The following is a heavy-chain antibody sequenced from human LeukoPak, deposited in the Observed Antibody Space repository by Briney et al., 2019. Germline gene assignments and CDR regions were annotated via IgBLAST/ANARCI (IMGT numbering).Heavy chain of an antibody. CDR3: ARSPHLNRFDY. CDR2: IYPGDSDT. V-gene: IGHV5-51*01. Sequence: GESLKISCKGSGYTFSNSIIGWVRQMPGKGLEWMGIIYPGDSDTRYSPSFQGQVTISADKSISTAYLQWSSLKASDTAMYYCARSPHLNRFDYWGQGTLVTVSS. D-gene: IGHD1-14*01. CDR1: GYTFSNSI. J-gene: IGHJ4*02.